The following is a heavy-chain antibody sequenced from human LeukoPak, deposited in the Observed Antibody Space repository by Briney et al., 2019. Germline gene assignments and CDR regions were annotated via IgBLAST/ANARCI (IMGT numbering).Heavy chain of an antibody. CDR2: INPSGGST. D-gene: IGHD1-26*01. CDR1: GYTFTSYY. CDR3: ARETSARYSGSYLGNYFDY. J-gene: IGHJ4*02. Sequence: ASVKVSCKASGYTFTSYYMHWVRQAPGQGLEWMGIINPSGGSTSYAQKFQGRVTMTRDTSTSTVYMELSRLRSEDTAVYYCARETSARYSGSYLGNYFDYWGQGTLVTVSS. V-gene: IGHV1-46*01.